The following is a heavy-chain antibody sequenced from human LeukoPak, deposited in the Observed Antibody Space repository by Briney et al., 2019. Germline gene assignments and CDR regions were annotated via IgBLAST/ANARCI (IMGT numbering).Heavy chain of an antibody. CDR2: ISSSGGST. CDR1: GFTFSSYA. CDR3: AKDFPRYSGEGFDA. V-gene: IGHV3-23*01. Sequence: GGSLRLSCAASGFTFSSYAMSWVRQAPGKGLEWVSAISSSGGSTYYADSVKGRFTISRDNSKNTLYLQMNSLRAEDTAVYYSAKDFPRYSGEGFDAWGQGTLVTVSS. D-gene: IGHD1-26*01. J-gene: IGHJ5*02.